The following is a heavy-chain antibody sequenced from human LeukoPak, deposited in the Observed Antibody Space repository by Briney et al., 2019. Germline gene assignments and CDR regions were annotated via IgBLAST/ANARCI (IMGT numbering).Heavy chain of an antibody. CDR1: GGSISSGSYY. CDR3: ARQIDVGCSSTSCYGHGAFDI. CDR2: IYTSGST. Sequence: SETLSLTCTVSGGSISSGSYYWSWIRQPAGKGLEWIGRIYTSGSTNYNPSLKSRVTISVDTSKNQFSLKLGSVTAADTAAYYCARQIDVGCSSTSCYGHGAFDIWGQGTVVTVSS. J-gene: IGHJ3*02. D-gene: IGHD2-2*01. V-gene: IGHV4-61*02.